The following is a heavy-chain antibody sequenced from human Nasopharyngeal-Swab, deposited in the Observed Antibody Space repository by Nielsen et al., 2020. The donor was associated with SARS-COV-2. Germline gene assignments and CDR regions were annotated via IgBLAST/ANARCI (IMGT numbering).Heavy chain of an antibody. J-gene: IGHJ4*02. D-gene: IGHD1-26*01. CDR3: ARSYSGSYYGAFDY. V-gene: IGHV3-30*04. CDR2: ISYDGSNK. Sequence: GESLKISCAAFGFTFSSYAMHWVRQAPGKGLEWVAVISYDGSNKYYADSVKGRFTISRDNSKNTLYLQMNSLRAEDTAVYYCARSYSGSYYGAFDYWGQGTLVTVSS. CDR1: GFTFSSYA.